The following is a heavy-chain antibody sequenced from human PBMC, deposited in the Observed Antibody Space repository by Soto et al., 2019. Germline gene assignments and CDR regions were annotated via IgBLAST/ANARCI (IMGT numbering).Heavy chain of an antibody. D-gene: IGHD4-17*01. CDR1: GGSISSSNW. Sequence: SETLSLTCAVSGGSISSSNWWSWVRQPPGKGLEWIGEIYHSGSTNYNPSLKSRVTISVDKSKNQFSLKLSSVTAADPAVYSCATASSGDYFDYWGQGTLVTVSS. J-gene: IGHJ4*02. CDR2: IYHSGST. CDR3: ATASSGDYFDY. V-gene: IGHV4-4*02.